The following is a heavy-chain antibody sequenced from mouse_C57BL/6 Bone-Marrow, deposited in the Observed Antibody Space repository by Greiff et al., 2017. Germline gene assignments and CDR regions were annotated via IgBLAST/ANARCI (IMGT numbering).Heavy chain of an antibody. V-gene: IGHV1-64*01. CDR3: ARDYYGNYVPYAMDY. CDR2: IHPNSGST. Sequence: QVQLQQPGAELVKPGASVKLSCKASGYTFTSYWMHWVKQRPGQGLEWIGMIHPNSGSTNYNEKSKSKATLTVDKSSSTAYMQLSSLTSEDSAVYYCARDYYGNYVPYAMDYWGQGTSVTVSS. D-gene: IGHD2-1*01. CDR1: GYTFTSYW. J-gene: IGHJ4*01.